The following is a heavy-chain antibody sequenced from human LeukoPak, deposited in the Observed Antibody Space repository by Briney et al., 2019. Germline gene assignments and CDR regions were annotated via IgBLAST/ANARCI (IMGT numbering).Heavy chain of an antibody. V-gene: IGHV3-33*01. J-gene: IGHJ6*02. Sequence: GGSLRLSCAASGFTFSSYGMHWVRQAPGKGLEWVALIWSDGSDKYYADSVKGRFTISRDNSKNTVYLQMNSLRAEDTAVYYCARGLSDGMDVWGQGTTVTVSS. CDR3: ARGLSDGMDV. CDR2: IWSDGSDK. CDR1: GFTFSSYG.